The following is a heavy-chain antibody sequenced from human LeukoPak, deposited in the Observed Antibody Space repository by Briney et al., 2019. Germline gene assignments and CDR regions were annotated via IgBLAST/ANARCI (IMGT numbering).Heavy chain of an antibody. D-gene: IGHD3-10*01. V-gene: IGHV4-59*11. J-gene: IGHJ4*02. CDR2: IYYSGTT. CDR3: ARGGVAAKYYFDY. CDR1: GGSISPLY. Sequence: SETLSLTCTVSGGSISPLYWGWIRQPPGKGLEFIGYIYYSGTTNYNPSLRSRVTLSVDTSKNQFSLKLSSVTAADTAVYYCARGGVAAKYYFDYWGPGTLVTVSS.